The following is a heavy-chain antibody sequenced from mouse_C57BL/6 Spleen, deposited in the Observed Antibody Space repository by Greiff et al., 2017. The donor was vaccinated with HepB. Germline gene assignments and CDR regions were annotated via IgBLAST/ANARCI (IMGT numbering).Heavy chain of an antibody. CDR1: GYTFTDYY. D-gene: IGHD2-3*01. CDR2: INPNNGGT. J-gene: IGHJ2*01. Sequence: EVQLQQSGPELVKPGASVKISCKASGYTFTDYYMNWVKQSHGKSLEWIGDINPNNGGTSYNQKFKGKATLTVDKSSSTAYMELRSLTSEDSAVYYCARWGPDGYSFDYWGQGTTLTVSS. V-gene: IGHV1-26*01. CDR3: ARWGPDGYSFDY.